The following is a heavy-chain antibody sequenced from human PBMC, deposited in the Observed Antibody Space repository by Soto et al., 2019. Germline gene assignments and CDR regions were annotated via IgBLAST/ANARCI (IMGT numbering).Heavy chain of an antibody. V-gene: IGHV4-34*01. CDR3: ARGRRDGYNLFGVSKPI. CDR1: GGSFSGYY. J-gene: IGHJ3*02. D-gene: IGHD5-12*01. Sequence: SETLSLTCAVYGGSFSGYYWSWIRQPPGKGLEWIGEINHSGSTNYNPSLKSRVTISVDTSKNQFSLKLSSVTAADTAVYYCARGRRDGYNLFGVSKPIWGQGTMVTGS. CDR2: INHSGST.